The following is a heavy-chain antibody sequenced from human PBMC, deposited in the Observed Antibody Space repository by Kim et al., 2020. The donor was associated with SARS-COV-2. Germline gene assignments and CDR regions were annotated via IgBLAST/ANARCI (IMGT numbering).Heavy chain of an antibody. CDR2: INSDGSSI. CDR1: GFTFSTYW. Sequence: GGSLRLSCAASGFTFSTYWMYWVRQAAGKGLVWVSRINSDGSSISYADSVKGRFTISRDNARNTLYLQMYSLRGEDTAVYYCASGSYGLFGMDVWGQGTTVTVSS. CDR3: ASGSYGLFGMDV. V-gene: IGHV3-74*01. J-gene: IGHJ6*02. D-gene: IGHD3-16*01.